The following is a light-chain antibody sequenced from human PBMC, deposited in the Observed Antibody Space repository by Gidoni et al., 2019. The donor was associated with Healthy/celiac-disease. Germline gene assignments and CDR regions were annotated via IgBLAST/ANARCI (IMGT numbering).Light chain of an antibody. CDR3: QSYDSSLSGFRV. Sequence: QSVLTQPPSVSGAPVQRVTISCTGSSSNIGAGYDVHWYQQLPGTAPKLLIYGNSNRPSGVPDRFSGSKSGTSASLAITGLQAEDEADYYCQSYDSSLSGFRVFGGGTKLTVL. CDR2: GNS. CDR1: SSNIGAGYD. J-gene: IGLJ3*02. V-gene: IGLV1-40*01.